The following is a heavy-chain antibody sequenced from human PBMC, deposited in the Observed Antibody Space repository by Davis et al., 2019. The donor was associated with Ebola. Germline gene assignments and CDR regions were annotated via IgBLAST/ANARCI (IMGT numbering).Heavy chain of an antibody. D-gene: IGHD6-19*01. CDR1: GYTFTSYG. CDR2: INGYTGYT. V-gene: IGHV1-18*01. J-gene: IGHJ3*02. Sequence: ASVTVSCKTSGYTFTSYGITWVRQAPGQGLEWLGWINGYTGYTQYRQSLQDRVTMTTDTSTSTAYMELRSLRSDDTATYYCARGWELTRGWYLASDIWGQGTMVTVSP. CDR3: ARGWELTRGWYLASDI.